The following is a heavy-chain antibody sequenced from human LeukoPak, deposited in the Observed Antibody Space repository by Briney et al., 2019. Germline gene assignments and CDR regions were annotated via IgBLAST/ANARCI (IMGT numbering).Heavy chain of an antibody. CDR1: GGSISSGSYY. J-gene: IGHJ4*01. Sequence: SETLSLTCTVSGGSISSGSYYWSWIRQPAGKGLEWIGRIYTSGSTNYNLSLKSRVTISLDTSKNQFSLKLSYVTAADTAVYYCARSSGYVFDYWGHRTLVTVSS. CDR2: IYTSGST. CDR3: ARSSGYVFDY. V-gene: IGHV4-61*02. D-gene: IGHD3-22*01.